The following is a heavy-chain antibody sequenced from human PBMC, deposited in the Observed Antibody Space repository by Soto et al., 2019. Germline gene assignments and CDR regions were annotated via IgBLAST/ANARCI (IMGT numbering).Heavy chain of an antibody. Sequence: SETLSLTCTVSGGSVSTGMKYWGWVRQPPGNALEFIGYMYKTGETLLNSSLKSRVTLSMETSKNQFSLTLSSVTAADTAVYFCMKAHESGDFLGMSVWGPGTTVTVSS. J-gene: IGHJ6*02. CDR2: MYKTGET. V-gene: IGHV4-61*01. CDR3: MKAHESGDFLGMSV. D-gene: IGHD3-10*01. CDR1: GGSVSTGMKY.